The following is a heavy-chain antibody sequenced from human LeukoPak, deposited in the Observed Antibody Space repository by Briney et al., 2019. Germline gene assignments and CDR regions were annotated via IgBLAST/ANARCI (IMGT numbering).Heavy chain of an antibody. Sequence: GGSLRLSCAAFGFTFSSYTMSWVRQAPGKGLEWVSTITTSDGNTYYADSVKGRFTVSRDNSKNTLFLQMNSLRAEDTAVYYCAKDGGLWVSAHWGDSWGRGTLVTVSS. J-gene: IGHJ4*02. CDR1: GFTFSSYT. CDR3: AKDGGLWVSAHWGDS. CDR2: ITTSDGNT. D-gene: IGHD7-27*01. V-gene: IGHV3-23*01.